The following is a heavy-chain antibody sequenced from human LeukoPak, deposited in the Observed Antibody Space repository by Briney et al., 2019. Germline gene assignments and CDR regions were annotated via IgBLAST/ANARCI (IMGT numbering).Heavy chain of an antibody. D-gene: IGHD2-2*01. CDR1: GYSFTSYW. CDR3: ARLGVVPVAMTHENWFDP. J-gene: IGHJ5*02. CDR2: IYPGDSDT. V-gene: IGHV5-51*01. Sequence: GESLKISFKGSGYSFTSYWIGWVRQMPGKGLEWMGIIYPGDSDTRYSPSFQGQVTISADKSISTAYLQWSSLKASDTAMYYCARLGVVPVAMTHENWFDPWGQGTLVTVSS.